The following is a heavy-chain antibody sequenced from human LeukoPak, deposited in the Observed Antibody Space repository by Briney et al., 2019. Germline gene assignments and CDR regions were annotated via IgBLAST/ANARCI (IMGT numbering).Heavy chain of an antibody. CDR1: GGSFSSSSYY. CDR2: MYYSGRT. D-gene: IGHD6-19*01. J-gene: IGHJ3*02. V-gene: IGHV4-39*01. Sequence: SETLSLTCTVSGGSFSSSSYYWGWLGQPQGMGLEWVGGMYYSGRTYYNPSLKSRGTISVDTSKTQFSLKLSSVTAADTAVYYCARPKYSSGRGTFDIWGQGTMVTVS. CDR3: ARPKYSSGRGTFDI.